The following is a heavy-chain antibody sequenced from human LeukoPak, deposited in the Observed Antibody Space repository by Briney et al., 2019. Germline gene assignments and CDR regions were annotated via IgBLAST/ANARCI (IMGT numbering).Heavy chain of an antibody. J-gene: IGHJ6*02. CDR1: GYTFTAYY. D-gene: IGHD2/OR15-2a*01. Sequence: ASVKVSCKASGYTFTAYYIHWVRQAPGQGLEWMGWINPNSGATNYAQNFQGRVTMTADTSISAAYLDLSRLRSDDSAVYYCARDPIVQAGYYYGVDVWGQGTTVTVSS. CDR2: INPNSGAT. CDR3: ARDPIVQAGYYYGVDV. V-gene: IGHV1-2*02.